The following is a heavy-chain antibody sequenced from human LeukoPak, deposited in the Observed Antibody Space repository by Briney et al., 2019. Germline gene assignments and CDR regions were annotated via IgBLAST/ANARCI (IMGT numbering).Heavy chain of an antibody. CDR2: INPNSGGT. V-gene: IGHV1-2*02. J-gene: IGHJ6*03. Sequence: GASVKVSCKASGYTFTGYYMHWVRQAPGQGLEWMGWINPNSGGTNYEQKFQGRVTMTRDTSISTAYMELSRLRSDDTAVYYCARADYSSTWSHDYYYMDVWGKGTTVTISS. CDR1: GYTFTGYY. CDR3: ARADYSSTWSHDYYYMDV. D-gene: IGHD6-13*01.